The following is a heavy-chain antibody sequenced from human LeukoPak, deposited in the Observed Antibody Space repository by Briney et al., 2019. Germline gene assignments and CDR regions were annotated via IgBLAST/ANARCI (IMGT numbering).Heavy chain of an antibody. Sequence: GGSLRLSCAASGFTFSSYAMNWVRQAPGKGLEYVSAISSNGGSTYYANSVKGRFTISRDNSKNTLYLQMGSLRAEDMAVYYCARHYDFWSGPLGYWGQGTLVTVSS. CDR2: ISSNGGST. CDR3: ARHYDFWSGPLGY. J-gene: IGHJ4*02. CDR1: GFTFSSYA. V-gene: IGHV3-64*01. D-gene: IGHD3-3*01.